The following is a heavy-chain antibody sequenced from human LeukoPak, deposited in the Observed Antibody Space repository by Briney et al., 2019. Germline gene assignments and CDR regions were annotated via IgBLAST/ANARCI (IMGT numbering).Heavy chain of an antibody. D-gene: IGHD3-9*01. CDR1: GYSISSGYY. V-gene: IGHV4-38-2*02. Sequence: SETLSLTCTVSGYSISSGYYWGWIRQPPGKGLEWIGSIYHSGSTYYNPSLKSRVTISVDTSKNQFSLKLSSVTAADTAVYYCARVTMGLRYFDWLGYYYYYMDVWGKGTTVTVSS. CDR2: IYHSGST. J-gene: IGHJ6*03. CDR3: ARVTMGLRYFDWLGYYYYYMDV.